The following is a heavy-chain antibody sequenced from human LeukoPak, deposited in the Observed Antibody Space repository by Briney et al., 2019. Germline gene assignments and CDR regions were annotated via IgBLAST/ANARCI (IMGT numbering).Heavy chain of an antibody. J-gene: IGHJ4*02. D-gene: IGHD5-12*01. CDR1: GFTFSSYS. CDR2: ISSSSSTI. Sequence: QPGGSLRLSCAASGFTFSSYSMNWVRQAPGKGLEWVSYISSSSSTIYYADSVKGRSTISRDNAKNSLYLQMNSLRADDTAVYYCARGYSGYEDYFDYWGQGTLVTVSS. CDR3: ARGYSGYEDYFDY. V-gene: IGHV3-48*01.